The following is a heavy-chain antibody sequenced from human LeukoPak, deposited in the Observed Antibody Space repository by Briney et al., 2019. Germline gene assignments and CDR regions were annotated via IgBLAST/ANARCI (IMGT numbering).Heavy chain of an antibody. CDR2: IYHSGST. CDR1: GGSISSGGYS. Sequence: PSQTLSLTCAVSGGSISSGGYSWSWIRQPPGKGLEWIGYIYHSGSTYYNPSLKSRVTISVDRSKNQFSLKLSSVTAADTAVYYCARMIIAAVGTENWFDPWGQGTLVIVSS. V-gene: IGHV4-30-2*01. D-gene: IGHD6-13*01. J-gene: IGHJ5*02. CDR3: ARMIIAAVGTENWFDP.